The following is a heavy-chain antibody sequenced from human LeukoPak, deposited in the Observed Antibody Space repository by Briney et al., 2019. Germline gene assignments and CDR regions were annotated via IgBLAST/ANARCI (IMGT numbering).Heavy chain of an antibody. J-gene: IGHJ3*02. CDR1: GGSISSYY. CDR3: ARAYCSSTSCYTEAFDI. D-gene: IGHD2-2*02. V-gene: IGHV4-59*01. CDR2: IYYSGST. Sequence: PSETLSLTCTVSGGSISSYYWSWIRQPPGKGLEWIGYIYYSGSTNYNPSLKSRVTISVDTSKNQFSLKLSSVTAADTAVYYCARAYCSSTSCYTEAFDIWGQGTMVTVSS.